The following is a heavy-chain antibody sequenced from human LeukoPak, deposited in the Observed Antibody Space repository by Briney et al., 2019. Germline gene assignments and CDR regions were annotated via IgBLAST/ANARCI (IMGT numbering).Heavy chain of an antibody. CDR2: ISAYNGNT. CDR1: GYTFTNYG. V-gene: IGHV1-18*01. Sequence: ASVKVSCKAFGYTFTNYGISWVRQAPGQGLEWMGWISAYNGNTNYAQKLQGRVTMTTDTSTSTAYMELRSLRSDDTAVYYCARERGYYYYYYMDVWGKGTTVTISS. J-gene: IGHJ6*03. CDR3: ARERGYYYYYYMDV.